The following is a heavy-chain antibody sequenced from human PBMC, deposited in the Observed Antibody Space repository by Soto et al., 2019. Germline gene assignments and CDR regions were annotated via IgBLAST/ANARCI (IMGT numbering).Heavy chain of an antibody. CDR2: ISGSTGTT. D-gene: IGHD6-6*01. V-gene: IGHV3-23*01. CDR3: AKVIVLGASTLAY. J-gene: IGHJ4*02. CDR1: GFMFNHYA. Sequence: EQVLASGGGLVQPGGSLRLSCEASGFMFNHYAMAWVRQTPGKGLEWVSVISGSTGTTYYADSVKGRFTISRDNSKNTVYLQMNSLRVEDSALYSCAKVIVLGASTLAYWGPGTRVTVSS.